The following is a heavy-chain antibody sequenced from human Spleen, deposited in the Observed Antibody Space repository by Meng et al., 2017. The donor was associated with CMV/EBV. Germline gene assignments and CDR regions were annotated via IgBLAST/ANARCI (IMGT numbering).Heavy chain of an antibody. D-gene: IGHD3-22*01. J-gene: IGHJ6*02. CDR3: AKSLYTNYYSTYYGLDV. CDR1: GYTFSTYD. Sequence: ASVKVSCKASGYTFSTYDINWVRQAAGQGLEWMGWMNPNSGNTGYAQKFQGRVTITRNTSISTAYMELSSLRSEDTAVYFCAKSLYTNYYSTYYGLDVWGQGTTVTVSS. V-gene: IGHV1-8*03. CDR2: MNPNSGNT.